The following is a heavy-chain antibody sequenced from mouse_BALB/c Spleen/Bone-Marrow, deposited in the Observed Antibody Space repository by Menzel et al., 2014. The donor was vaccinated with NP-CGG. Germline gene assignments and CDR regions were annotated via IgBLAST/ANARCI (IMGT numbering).Heavy chain of an antibody. V-gene: IGHV2-9*02. CDR3: AREGRGSYGSSGHAMDY. D-gene: IGHD1-1*01. CDR2: IWAGGSI. Sequence: VKLVESGSGLVAPSQSLSITCTVSEFSLRSYGVHWVRQPPGKGLEWLGVIWAGGSINYNSALMSRLSISKDNSKSXVFLKLKSLQNDDTAMYYCAREGRGSYGSSGHAMDYWGQGTSVTVSS. CDR1: EFSLRSYG. J-gene: IGHJ4*01.